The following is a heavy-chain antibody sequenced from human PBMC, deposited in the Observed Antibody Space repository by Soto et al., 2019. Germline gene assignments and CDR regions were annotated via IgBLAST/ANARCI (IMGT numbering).Heavy chain of an antibody. CDR1: WFTVSSNY. CDR3: ARDHSGTANGMDV. D-gene: IGHD6-13*01. V-gene: IGHV3-53*01. Sequence: VGSLRLSCAASWFTVSSNYMSWVRQAPGKGLEWVSVIYSGGSTYYADSVKGRFTISRDNSKNTLYLQMNGLRAEDTAVYYCARDHSGTANGMDVWGQGTTVTVSS. J-gene: IGHJ6*02. CDR2: IYSGGST.